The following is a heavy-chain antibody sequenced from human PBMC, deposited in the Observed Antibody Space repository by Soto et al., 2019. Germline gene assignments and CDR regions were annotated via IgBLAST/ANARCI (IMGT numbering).Heavy chain of an antibody. J-gene: IGHJ4*02. CDR1: GFPFTSYG. CDR3: VGGQYYFDY. Sequence: QVQLVESGGGVVQPGRSLRLSCAASGFPFTSYGMHWVRESPGKGLEWVAVISYDGSNKFYADSVKGRFTISRDNSKNTLYLQMNSLRPEDTALYYCVGGQYYFDYRGQGTLVIVSS. CDR2: ISYDGSNK. V-gene: IGHV3-30*03. D-gene: IGHD3-10*01.